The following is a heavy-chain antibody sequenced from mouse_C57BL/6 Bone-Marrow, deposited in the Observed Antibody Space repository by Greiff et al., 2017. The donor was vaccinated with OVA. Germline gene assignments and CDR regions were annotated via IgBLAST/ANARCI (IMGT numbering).Heavy chain of an antibody. CDR2: IYPGDGDT. Sequence: QVQLQQSGPELVKPGASVKISCKASGYAFSSSWMNWVKQRPGKGLEWIGRIYPGDGDTNYNGKFKGKATLTADKSSSTAYMQLSSLTSEDSAVYFCARVNDYGAWFAYWGQGTLVTVSA. J-gene: IGHJ3*01. CDR3: ARVNDYGAWFAY. V-gene: IGHV1-82*01. D-gene: IGHD2-4*01. CDR1: GYAFSSSW.